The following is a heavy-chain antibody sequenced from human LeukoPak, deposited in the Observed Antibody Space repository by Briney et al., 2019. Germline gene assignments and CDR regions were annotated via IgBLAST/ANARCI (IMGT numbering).Heavy chain of an antibody. D-gene: IGHD3-3*01. CDR3: ARGFWRKAFDI. Sequence: ASVKVSCKASGYTFTGYYMHWVRQAPGQGLEWMGWINPNSGNTGYAQKFQGRVTMTRNTSISTAYMELSSLRSEDTAVYYCARGFWRKAFDIWGQGTIVTVSS. J-gene: IGHJ3*02. CDR2: INPNSGNT. CDR1: GYTFTGYY. V-gene: IGHV1-8*02.